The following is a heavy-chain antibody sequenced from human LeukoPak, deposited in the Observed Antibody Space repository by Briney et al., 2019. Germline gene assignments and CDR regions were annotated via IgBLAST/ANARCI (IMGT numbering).Heavy chain of an antibody. CDR2: ITGSGGST. Sequence: GGSLRLSCAASGFTFSIYAMSWVRQAPGKGLEWVSAITGSGGSTYYADSVKGRFTISRDNSKNTLYLQMNSLRAEDTAVYYCAKEGVRGVILPDYWGQGTLVTVSS. D-gene: IGHD3-10*01. V-gene: IGHV3-23*01. CDR3: AKEGVRGVILPDY. CDR1: GFTFSIYA. J-gene: IGHJ4*02.